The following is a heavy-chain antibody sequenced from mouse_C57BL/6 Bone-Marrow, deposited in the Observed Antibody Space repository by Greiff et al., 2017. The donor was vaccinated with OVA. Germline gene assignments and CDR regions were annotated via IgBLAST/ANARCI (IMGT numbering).Heavy chain of an antibody. D-gene: IGHD4-1*01. CDR3: ARELGRDY. V-gene: IGHV3-6*01. J-gene: IGHJ2*01. Sequence: EVQLQQSGPGLVKPSQSLSLTCSVTGYSITSGYYWNWIRQFPGNKLEWMGYISYDGSNNYNPSLKNRISITRDTSKKQFFLKLNSVTAEDTATCYCARELGRDYWGQGTTLTVSS. CDR2: ISYDGSN. CDR1: GYSITSGYY.